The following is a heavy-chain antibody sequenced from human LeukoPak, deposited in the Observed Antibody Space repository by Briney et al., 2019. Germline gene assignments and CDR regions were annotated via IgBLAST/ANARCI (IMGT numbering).Heavy chain of an antibody. Sequence: ASVKVSCKASGNTFTGYYIHWVRQAPGQGLEWMGWINANSGDTNYAQRFQGRVTMTRDTSISTAYMELSSLRSDDTAVYYCARGPTVTTDYWGQGTLVTVSS. CDR2: INANSGDT. D-gene: IGHD4-17*01. V-gene: IGHV1-2*02. CDR1: GNTFTGYY. J-gene: IGHJ4*02. CDR3: ARGPTVTTDY.